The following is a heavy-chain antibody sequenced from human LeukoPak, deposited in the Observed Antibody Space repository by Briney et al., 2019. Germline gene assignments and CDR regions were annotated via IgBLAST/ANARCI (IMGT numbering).Heavy chain of an antibody. D-gene: IGHD6-13*01. CDR1: GFTVSSNY. V-gene: IGHV3-30*02. CDR2: IQNDGSDK. Sequence: PGGSLRLSCAASGFTVSSNYMSWVRQAPGKGLEWVTFIQNDGSDKSYAASVQGRFTISRDNSKNTVYLHMNSLRADDTALYYCAREGGRAAPGRFDYWGQGTLVTVSS. J-gene: IGHJ4*02. CDR3: AREGGRAAPGRFDY.